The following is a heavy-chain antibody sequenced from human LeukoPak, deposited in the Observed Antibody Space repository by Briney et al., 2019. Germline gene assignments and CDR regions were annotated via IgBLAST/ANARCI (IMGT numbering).Heavy chain of an antibody. V-gene: IGHV3-15*01. CDR2: IKSKTDGGTT. D-gene: IGHD2-15*01. J-gene: IGHJ4*02. CDR1: EFTFSNTW. CDR3: TTVTVCTGSSCPGAFDY. Sequence: GGSLRLSCVASEFTFSNTWMNWVRQAPGKGLEWVGRIKSKTDGGTTDYAAPVKGRFTILRDDSKNTLYLQMNSLETEDTGVYFCTTVTVCTGSSCPGAFDYWGQGTLVTVSS.